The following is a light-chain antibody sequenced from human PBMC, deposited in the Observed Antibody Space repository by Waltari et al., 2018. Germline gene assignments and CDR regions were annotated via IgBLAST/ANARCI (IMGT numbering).Light chain of an antibody. J-gene: IGKJ1*01. V-gene: IGKV3-20*01. CDR3: QQYGSSTGT. CDR2: SAS. CDR1: QSVRSSY. Sequence: EIVLTQSPGTLSLSPGERATLACRASQSVRSSYVAWYQMKPGQAPRLLIHSASSRAIGIPDRIIGSGSGTDFTRSISRLEPEDSAVYYCQQYGSSTGTFGQGTKVEIK.